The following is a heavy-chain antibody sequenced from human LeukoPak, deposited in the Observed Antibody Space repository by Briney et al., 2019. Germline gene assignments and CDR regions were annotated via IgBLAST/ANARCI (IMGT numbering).Heavy chain of an antibody. D-gene: IGHD1-26*01. CDR1: AFTFSSYS. V-gene: IGHV3-21*01. J-gene: IGHJ3*02. CDR3: ARARAYSGSYFDAFDI. Sequence: GGSLRLSCAASAFTFSSYSMNWVRQAPGKGLEWVPSISSSSGYIYYADSVKGRFTISRDNAENSLYLQMDSLRVEDTAVYYCARARAYSGSYFDAFDIWGQGTTVTVSS. CDR2: ISSSSGYI.